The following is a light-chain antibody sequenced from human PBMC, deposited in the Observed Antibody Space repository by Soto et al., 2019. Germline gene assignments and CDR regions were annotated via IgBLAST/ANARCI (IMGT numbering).Light chain of an antibody. CDR1: SSNIGAGYD. J-gene: IGLJ1*01. CDR3: QSYDSSLSVLYV. Sequence: QSVLTQPPSVSGAPGQRVTISCTGSSSNIGAGYDVHWYQQLPGTAPKLLIYGNSNRPSGVPDRFSGSKSGTSASLAITGLQAEDEADYDCQSYDSSLSVLYVFGTGTKLTVL. V-gene: IGLV1-40*01. CDR2: GNS.